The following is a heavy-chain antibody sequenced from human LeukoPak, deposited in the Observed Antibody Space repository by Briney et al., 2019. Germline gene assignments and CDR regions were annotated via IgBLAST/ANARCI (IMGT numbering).Heavy chain of an antibody. CDR2: IWYGGSNK. CDR3: ARDFRIAVAGTGFDY. Sequence: PGRPLRLSCAASGFTFSSYGMHWVRQAPGKGLEWVAVIWYGGSNKYYADSVKGRFTISRDNSKNTLYLQMNSLRAEDTAVYYCARDFRIAVAGTGFDYWGQGTLVTVSS. J-gene: IGHJ4*02. CDR1: GFTFSSYG. D-gene: IGHD6-19*01. V-gene: IGHV3-33*01.